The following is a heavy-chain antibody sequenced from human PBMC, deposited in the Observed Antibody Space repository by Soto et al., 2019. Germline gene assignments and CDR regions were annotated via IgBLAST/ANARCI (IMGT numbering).Heavy chain of an antibody. CDR3: VKDKWYHNPWYLDS. D-gene: IGHD6-13*01. Sequence: EVQLVESGGTLVEPGRSLRLSCAASGFTFDDYAMHWVRQAPGKGLEWVARISWNSGSMGYADSVKGRFTISRDNAKNSLSLQMISLTPEDTALYYCVKDKWYHNPWYLDSWGQGTLVTVSS. J-gene: IGHJ4*02. V-gene: IGHV3-9*01. CDR1: GFTFDDYA. CDR2: ISWNSGSM.